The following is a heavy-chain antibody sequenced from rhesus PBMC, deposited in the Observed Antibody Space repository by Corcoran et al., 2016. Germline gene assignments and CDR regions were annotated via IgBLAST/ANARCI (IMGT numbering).Heavy chain of an antibody. CDR1: GASISSNY. D-gene: IGHD4-29*01. CDR2: INGSGEST. J-gene: IGHJ3*01. V-gene: IGHV4S2*01. CDR3: ARVGHGSSYSGAVFDF. Sequence: QVQLQESGPGLVKPSETLPLTCAVSGASISSNYWSWIRQAPGKGLEWIGRINGSGESTDNNPSLKIRVTITIDTSKNQFSLKLSSVTAADTAVYYCARVGHGSSYSGAVFDFWGQGLRVTVSS.